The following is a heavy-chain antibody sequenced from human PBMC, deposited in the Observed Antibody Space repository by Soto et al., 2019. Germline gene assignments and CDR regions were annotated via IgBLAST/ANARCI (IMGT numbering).Heavy chain of an antibody. CDR1: GFTCSSYS. V-gene: IGHV3-48*02. J-gene: IGHJ4*02. CDR2: ISSSSSTI. D-gene: IGHD5-12*01. CDR3: ARPRGYSGYDDPFDY. Sequence: GGSLRLSCAASGFTCSSYSMNWVRQAPGKGLEWVSYISSSSSTIYYADSVKGRFTISRDNAKNSLYLQMNSLRDEDTAVYYCARPRGYSGYDDPFDYWGQGTLVTVSS.